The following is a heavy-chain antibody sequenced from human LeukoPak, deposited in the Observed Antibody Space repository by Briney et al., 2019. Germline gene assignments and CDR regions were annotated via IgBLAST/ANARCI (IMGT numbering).Heavy chain of an antibody. CDR3: TTSSTSYSSGWYI. V-gene: IGHV3-15*01. CDR2: IKSKTDGGTT. CDR1: GFTFSNAW. Sequence: PGGSLRLSCAASGFTFSNAWMSWVRQAPGKGLEWVGRIKSKTDGGTTDYAAPVKGRFTISRDDSKNTLYLQMNSLKTEDTAVYYCTTSSTSYSSGWYIWGQGTLVTVSS. D-gene: IGHD6-19*01. J-gene: IGHJ4*02.